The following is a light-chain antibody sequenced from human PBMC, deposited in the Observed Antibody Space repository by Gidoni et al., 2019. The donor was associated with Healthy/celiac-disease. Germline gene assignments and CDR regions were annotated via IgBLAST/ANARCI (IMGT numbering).Light chain of an antibody. CDR2: QHS. V-gene: IGLV3-25*03. CDR3: QSADSSCTVV. Sequence: SYELTQQPSGPASPGQTARITCSGDAFPKQYAYWYQQKPGPAPVLVIYQHSERPSGIPERFSGSSSGTTVTLTISGVQAEDEADYYCQSADSSCTVVFGGGTKLTVL. J-gene: IGLJ2*01. CDR1: AFPKQY.